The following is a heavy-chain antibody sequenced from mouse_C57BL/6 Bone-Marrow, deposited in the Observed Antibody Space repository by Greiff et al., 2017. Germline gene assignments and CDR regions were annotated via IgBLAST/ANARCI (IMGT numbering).Heavy chain of an antibody. CDR2: IDPANGNT. CDR1: GYTFTNTY. V-gene: IGHV14-3*01. Sequence: EVQLQQSVAELVRPGASVKLSCKASGYTFTNTYMHWVKQRPGQGLEWIGRIDPANGNTNYTPKFKGKATITADTSSNTAYLQLSSLTSEDAAIXCCTRGVHFDVWGTGTTVTVSS. J-gene: IGHJ1*03. CDR3: TRGVHFDV. D-gene: IGHD2-14*01.